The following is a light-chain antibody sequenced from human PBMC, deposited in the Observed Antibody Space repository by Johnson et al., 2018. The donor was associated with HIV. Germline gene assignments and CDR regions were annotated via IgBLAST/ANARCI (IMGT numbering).Light chain of an antibody. CDR1: SSNIGNNY. Sequence: QSVLTQPPSVSAAPGQKVTISCSGSSSNIGNNYVSWYQQLPGTAPKLLIYDNNKRPSGIPDRFSGSKSGPYATLVITGLQTGDEADYHCATWDSSLSVYVFGTGTKVTVL. CDR2: DNN. J-gene: IGLJ1*01. CDR3: ATWDSSLSVYV. V-gene: IGLV1-51*01.